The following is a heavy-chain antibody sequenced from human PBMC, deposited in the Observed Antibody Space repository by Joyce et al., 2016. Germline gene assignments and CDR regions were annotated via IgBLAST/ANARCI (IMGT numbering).Heavy chain of an antibody. V-gene: IGHV4-61*08. CDR1: GASVNSGGNY. CDR2: VFYSGGT. J-gene: IGHJ5*02. CDR3: ARGTYRSAGYYYAS. Sequence: QVQLQESGPGLVRPAETLSLTCNVSGASVNSGGNYWSWMRQPPGKTLEYIGNVFYSGGTRYNTSRKSRVSISLDASKNQFSLSLSAVTAADTAVYFCARGTYRSAGYYYASWGQGTPVIVSS. D-gene: IGHD3-22*01.